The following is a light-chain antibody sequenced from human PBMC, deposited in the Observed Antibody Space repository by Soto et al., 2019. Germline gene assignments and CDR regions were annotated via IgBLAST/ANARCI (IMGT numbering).Light chain of an antibody. V-gene: IGKV3-20*01. CDR2: GSS. CDR3: QQYGSSPIT. CDR1: ETIRSSY. J-gene: IGKJ5*01. Sequence: EIVLTQSPGTLSLSPGERATLSCRASETIRSSYLAWYQQKPGQAPRLLIYGSSSRATGIPDRFSGSGSGTDFTLTISRLEPEDFAVYYCQQYGSSPITFGQGTRLEIK.